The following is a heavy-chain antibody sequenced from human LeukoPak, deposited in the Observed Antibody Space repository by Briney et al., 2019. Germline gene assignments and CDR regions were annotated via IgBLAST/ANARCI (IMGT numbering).Heavy chain of an antibody. CDR1: GYTLTELS. CDR3: ATTPPERISLYYMDV. Sequence: SVKVSCKVSGYTLTELSMHWVRQAPGKGLEWMGGFDPEDGETIYAQKFQGRVTMTEDTSTDTAYMELSSLRSEDTAVYYCATTPPERISLYYMDVWGKGTTVTVSS. CDR2: FDPEDGET. D-gene: IGHD2/OR15-2a*01. J-gene: IGHJ6*03. V-gene: IGHV1-24*01.